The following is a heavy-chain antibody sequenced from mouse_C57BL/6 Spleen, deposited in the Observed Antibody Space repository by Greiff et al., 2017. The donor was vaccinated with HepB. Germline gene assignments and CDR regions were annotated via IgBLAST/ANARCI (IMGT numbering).Heavy chain of an antibody. D-gene: IGHD2-5*01. Sequence: QVQLQQPGAELVMPGASVKLSCKASGYTFTSYWMHWVKQRPGQGLEWIGEIDPSDSYTNYNQKFKGKSTLTVDKSSSTAYMQLSSLTSEDSAVYYCARAYYSNSGYAMDYWGQGTSVTVSS. J-gene: IGHJ4*01. V-gene: IGHV1-69*01. CDR1: GYTFTSYW. CDR2: IDPSDSYT. CDR3: ARAYYSNSGYAMDY.